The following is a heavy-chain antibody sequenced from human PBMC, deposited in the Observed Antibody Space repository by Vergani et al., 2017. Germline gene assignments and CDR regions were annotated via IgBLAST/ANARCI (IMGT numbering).Heavy chain of an antibody. V-gene: IGHV3-21*01. CDR3: ARDEDGDYFFDY. D-gene: IGHD4-17*01. CDR2: ISSSSSYI. CDR1: GFTFSSYS. J-gene: IGHJ4*02. Sequence: EVQLVESGGGLVKPGGSLRLSCAASGFTFSSYSMNWVRQAPGKGLAWVSSISSSSSYIYYADSVKGRFTISRDNAKNSLYLQMNSLRAEDTAVYYCARDEDGDYFFDYWGQGTLVTVSS.